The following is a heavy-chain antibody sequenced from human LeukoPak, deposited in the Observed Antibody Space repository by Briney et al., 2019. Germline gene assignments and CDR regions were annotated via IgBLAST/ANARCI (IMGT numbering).Heavy chain of an antibody. CDR3: ARGRAFQYYDSPFDP. CDR2: INPNSGGT. V-gene: IGHV1-2*02. D-gene: IGHD3-22*01. J-gene: IGHJ5*02. CDR1: GYTFTGYY. Sequence: ASVKVSCKASGYTFTGYYMHWVRQAPGQGLEWMGWINPNSGGTNYAQKLQGRVTMTTDTPTSTAYMELSSLRSEDTAVYYCARGRAFQYYDSPFDPWGQGTLVTVSS.